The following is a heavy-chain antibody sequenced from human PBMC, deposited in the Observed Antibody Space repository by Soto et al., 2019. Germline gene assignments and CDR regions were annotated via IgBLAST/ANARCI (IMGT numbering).Heavy chain of an antibody. D-gene: IGHD6-19*01. J-gene: IGHJ5*02. V-gene: IGHV4-39*01. CDR1: GGSISSSSYY. CDR2: IYYSGST. CDR3: ARPVAVAGHGWFDP. Sequence: PSETLSLTCTVAGGSISSSSYYWGWIRQPPGKGLEWIGSIYYSGSTYYNPSLKSRVTISVDTSKNQFSLKLSSVTAADTAVYYCARPVAVAGHGWFDPWGQGTLVTVSS.